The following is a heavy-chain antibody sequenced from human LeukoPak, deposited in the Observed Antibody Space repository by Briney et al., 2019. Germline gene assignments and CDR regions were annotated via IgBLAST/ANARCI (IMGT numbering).Heavy chain of an antibody. J-gene: IGHJ5*02. CDR2: ISNDGGGT. D-gene: IGHD3-22*01. Sequence: GGSLRLSCAASGFIFNNYGLIWVRQAPGKGLEWVSAISNDGGGTQYADFVEGRFTISRNNSKNTLFLQMSSLRAEDTALYYCAKGSSGYFADLWGQGTLVTVSS. V-gene: IGHV3-23*01. CDR1: GFIFNNYG. CDR3: AKGSSGYFADL.